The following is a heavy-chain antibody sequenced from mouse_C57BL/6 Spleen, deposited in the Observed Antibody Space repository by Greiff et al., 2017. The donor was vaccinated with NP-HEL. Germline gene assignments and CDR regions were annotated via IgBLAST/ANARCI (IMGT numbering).Heavy chain of an antibody. J-gene: IGHJ1*03. D-gene: IGHD3-2*02. CDR2: ISSGGSYT. CDR1: GFTFSSYG. CDR3: ARIRDFDV. V-gene: IGHV5-6*01. Sequence: EVQLVESGGDLVKPGGSLKLSCAASGFTFSSYGMSWVRQTPDKRLEWVATISSGGSYTYYPDSVKGRFTISRDNAKNTLYLQMSSLKSEDTAMYYCARIRDFDVWGTGTTVTVSS.